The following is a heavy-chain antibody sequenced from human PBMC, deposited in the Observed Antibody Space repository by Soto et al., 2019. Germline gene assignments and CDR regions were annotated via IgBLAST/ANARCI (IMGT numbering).Heavy chain of an antibody. CDR3: ARVNVVVAAMESFDY. V-gene: IGHV1-46*01. J-gene: IGHJ4*02. CDR1: GYTFTSYD. Sequence: QVQLVQSGAEVKKPGASVKVSCKASGYTFTSYDMHWVRQAPGQGLEWMGIINPSGGSTSYAQKFQSRATMTRDTSTSTVYMERSSLRSEDTAVYYCARVNVVVAAMESFDYWGQGTLVTVSS. D-gene: IGHD2-15*01. CDR2: INPSGGST.